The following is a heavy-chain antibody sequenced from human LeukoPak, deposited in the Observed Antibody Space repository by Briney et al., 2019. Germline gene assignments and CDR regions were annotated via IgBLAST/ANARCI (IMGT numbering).Heavy chain of an antibody. CDR3: ARGSELRFLEWLSRPFDY. Sequence: SETLSLTCAVYGGSFSGYHWSWIRQPPGKGLEWIGEINHSGSTNYNPSLKSRVTLPVDTSKNHFSLKLSSVAAADTTVYYCARGSELRFLEWLSRPFDYWGQGTLVTVSS. J-gene: IGHJ4*02. CDR1: GGSFSGYH. D-gene: IGHD3-3*01. V-gene: IGHV4-34*01. CDR2: INHSGST.